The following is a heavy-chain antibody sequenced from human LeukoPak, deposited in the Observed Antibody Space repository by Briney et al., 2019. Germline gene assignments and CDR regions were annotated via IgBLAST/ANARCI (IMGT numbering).Heavy chain of an antibody. Sequence: SVKVSCKASGGTFSSYAISWVRQAPGQGLEWMGRIIPILGIANYAQKFQGRVTITADKSTSTAYMELSSLRSEDTAVYYCARGYSYGKPFDYLGQGTPVTGSP. D-gene: IGHD5-18*01. CDR1: GGTFSSYA. J-gene: IGHJ4*02. CDR2: IIPILGIA. CDR3: ARGYSYGKPFDY. V-gene: IGHV1-69*04.